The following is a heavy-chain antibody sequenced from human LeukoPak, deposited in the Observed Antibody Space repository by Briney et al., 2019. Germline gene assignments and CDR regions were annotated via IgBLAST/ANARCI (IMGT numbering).Heavy chain of an antibody. V-gene: IGHV3-21*01. Sequence: GGSLRLSCAASGFSFSDYTMNWVRQAPGKGLEWVSSISSTAKYMFYGDEVKGRFTIYRDNAKNSLYLQMNGLRAEDTAVYYCARDYSPWYTSEWYAGQFDSWGRGTLVIVSS. CDR1: GFSFSDYT. CDR3: ARDYSPWYTSEWYAGQFDS. CDR2: ISSTAKYM. J-gene: IGHJ4*02. D-gene: IGHD6-19*01.